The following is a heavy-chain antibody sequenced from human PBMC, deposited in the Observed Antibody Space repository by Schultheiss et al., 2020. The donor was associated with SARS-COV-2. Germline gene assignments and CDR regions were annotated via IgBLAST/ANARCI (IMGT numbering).Heavy chain of an antibody. Sequence: ASVKVSCKASGYTFTSYGISWVRQAPGQGLEWMGWISAYNGNTNYAQKLQGRVTMTTDTSTSTAYMELRSLRSDDTAVYYCALMREEIVVVPAAINWFDPWGQGTLVTVSS. J-gene: IGHJ5*02. D-gene: IGHD2-2*02. CDR1: GYTFTSYG. V-gene: IGHV1-18*01. CDR3: ALMREEIVVVPAAINWFDP. CDR2: ISAYNGNT.